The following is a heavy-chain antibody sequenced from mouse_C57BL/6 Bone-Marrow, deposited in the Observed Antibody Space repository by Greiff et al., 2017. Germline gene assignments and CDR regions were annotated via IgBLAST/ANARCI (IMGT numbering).Heavy chain of an antibody. CDR2: IDPSASYT. V-gene: IGHV1-59*01. Sequence: QVQLQQPGAELVRPGTSVKLSCKASGYTFTSYWMHWVKQRPGQGLEWIGVIDPSASYTNYNQKFKGKATLTVDTSSSTAYMQLSSLTSEDAAVYYCARWGSVYLAWFAYWGQGTLVTVSA. D-gene: IGHD3-2*02. J-gene: IGHJ3*01. CDR1: GYTFTSYW. CDR3: ARWGSVYLAWFAY.